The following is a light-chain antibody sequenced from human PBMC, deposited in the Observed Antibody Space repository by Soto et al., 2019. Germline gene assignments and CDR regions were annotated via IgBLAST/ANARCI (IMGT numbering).Light chain of an antibody. CDR2: KAS. V-gene: IGKV1-5*03. CDR3: QHYSLYSPWT. J-gene: IGKJ1*01. CDR1: QSISTY. Sequence: DIQMTQSPSTLSASVGDRVTITCRASQSISTYLVWYQQKPGKAPKLLIYKASILESGVPSRFSGSGSGTEFTLTITSLQPDDFATYHCQHYSLYSPWTFGQGTKVEIK.